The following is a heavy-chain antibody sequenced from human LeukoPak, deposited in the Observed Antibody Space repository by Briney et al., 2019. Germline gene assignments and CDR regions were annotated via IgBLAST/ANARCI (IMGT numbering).Heavy chain of an antibody. J-gene: IGHJ5*02. Sequence: PGGSPRLSCAASGFTFSSYGMHWVRQAPGKGLDWVAFIHHDGSNKYYADSVRGRFTISRGNSKNTLYLQMNSLRAEDTAVYFCAKGDKMLTWRRTYNRFDPWGQGTLVTVSS. CDR2: IHHDGSNK. CDR3: AKGDKMLTWRRTYNRFDP. D-gene: IGHD3-16*01. CDR1: GFTFSSYG. V-gene: IGHV3-30*02.